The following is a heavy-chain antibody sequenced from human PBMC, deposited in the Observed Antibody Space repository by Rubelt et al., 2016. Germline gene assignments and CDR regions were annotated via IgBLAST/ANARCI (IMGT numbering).Heavy chain of an antibody. V-gene: IGHV3-48*04. J-gene: IGHJ4*02. CDR1: GFTFSSYG. Sequence: VQLVESGGGVVQPGRSLRLSCAASGFTFSSYGMHWVRQAPGKGLEWVSYISSSGSTIYYADSVKGRFTISRDNAKNSLYLQMNSLRAEDTAVYYCARVGIAAAADDYWGQGTLVTVSS. CDR3: ARVGIAAAADDY. D-gene: IGHD6-13*01. CDR2: ISSSGSTI.